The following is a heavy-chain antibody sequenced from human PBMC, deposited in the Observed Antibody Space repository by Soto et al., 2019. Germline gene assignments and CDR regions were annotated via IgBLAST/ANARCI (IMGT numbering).Heavy chain of an antibody. D-gene: IGHD6-19*01. CDR1: GYSFTNYG. CDR3: ARDRGVAPPVAGNTHYYYYMDV. CDR2: ISAYNGNT. V-gene: IGHV1-18*01. Sequence: QDQLVQSGVEVKKPGASVKVSCKASGYSFTNYGITWVLQAPGQGFEWMGWISAYNGNTNYAQKFQGRVTLTTDASTSTAYLELRSLRSDDTAVYYCARDRGVAPPVAGNTHYYYYMDVWGNGTTVTVSS. J-gene: IGHJ6*03.